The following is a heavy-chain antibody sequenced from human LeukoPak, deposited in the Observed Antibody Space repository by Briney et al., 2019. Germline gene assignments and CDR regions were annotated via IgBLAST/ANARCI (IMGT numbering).Heavy chain of an antibody. CDR3: AGPGALPPYNWFDP. V-gene: IGHV1-69*05. CDR1: GYTFTDYG. CDR2: IIPIFGTA. D-gene: IGHD3-10*01. Sequence: SVKVSCKASGYTFTDYGIIWVRQAPGQGLEWMGGIIPIFGTANYAQKFQGRVTITTDESTSTAYMELSSLRSEDTAVYYCAGPGALPPYNWFDPWGQGTLVTVSS. J-gene: IGHJ5*02.